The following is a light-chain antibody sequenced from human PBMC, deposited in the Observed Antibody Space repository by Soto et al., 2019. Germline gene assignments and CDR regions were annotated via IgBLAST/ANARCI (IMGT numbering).Light chain of an antibody. CDR2: GNS. V-gene: IGLV1-40*01. CDR3: QSYDSSLTGSV. Sequence: QSVLTQPPSVSGAPGQRVTISCTGSSSNIGAGYDVHWYQQLPGTAPKLLIYGNSNRPSGVPDRFSGSKSGTSASLAITGLQAEDESAYDGQSYDSSLTGSVFGGGTQLTVL. J-gene: IGLJ3*02. CDR1: SSNIGAGYD.